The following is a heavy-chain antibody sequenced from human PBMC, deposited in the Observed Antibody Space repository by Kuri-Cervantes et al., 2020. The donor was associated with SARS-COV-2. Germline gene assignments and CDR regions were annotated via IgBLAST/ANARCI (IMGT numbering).Heavy chain of an antibody. J-gene: IGHJ4*01. CDR3: ARLRQLEEGY. V-gene: IGHV1-2*02. CDR2: INPRSGGT. D-gene: IGHD1-1*01. CDR1: GYTFTDYY. Sequence: ASVKVSCKASGYTFTDYYMHWVRQAPGQGLEWMGWINPRSGGTKYVEKFQGRVTMTRDTSISTVYMEMNRLRSDDTAVYYCARLRQLEEGYWGHGTLVTVSS.